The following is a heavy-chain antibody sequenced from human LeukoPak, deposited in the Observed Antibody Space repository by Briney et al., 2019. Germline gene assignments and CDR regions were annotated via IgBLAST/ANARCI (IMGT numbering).Heavy chain of an antibody. J-gene: IGHJ4*02. CDR2: INHSGST. D-gene: IGHD4-17*01. V-gene: IGHV4-34*01. Sequence: PGGSLRLSCAASGFTFSSYSMNWIRQAPGKGLEWIGEINHSGSTNYNPSLKSRVTISVDTSKNQFSLKLSSVTAADTAVYYCARWGADYGVDYWGQGTLVTVSS. CDR3: ARWGADYGVDY. CDR1: GFTFSSYS.